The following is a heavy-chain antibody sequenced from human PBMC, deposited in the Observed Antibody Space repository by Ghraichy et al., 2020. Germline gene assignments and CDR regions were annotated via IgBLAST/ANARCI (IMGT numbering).Heavy chain of an antibody. CDR1: GFTFSSYA. CDR3: ATSDPPYSSSWYEGWYFDL. D-gene: IGHD6-13*01. Sequence: GGSLRLSCAASGFTFSSYAMSWVRQAPGKGLEWVSAISGSGGSTYYADSVKGRFTISRDNSKNTLYLQMNSLRAEDTAVYYCATSDPPYSSSWYEGWYFDLWGRGTLVTVSS. V-gene: IGHV3-23*01. J-gene: IGHJ2*01. CDR2: ISGSGGST.